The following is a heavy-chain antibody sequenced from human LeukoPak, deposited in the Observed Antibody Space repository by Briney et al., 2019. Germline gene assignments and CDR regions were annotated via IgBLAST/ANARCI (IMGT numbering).Heavy chain of an antibody. CDR3: AKTPTTSTEQDAFDI. V-gene: IGHV3-23*01. D-gene: IGHD1-7*01. Sequence: GGSLRLSCAASGFTFSTYAMSWVRQAPGKGLEWVSAISGSGDSTYYGDSVKGRFTISRDNSKNTLYLQMNSLRAEDTAVYYCAKTPTTSTEQDAFDIWGHGTMVTVSS. CDR1: GFTFSTYA. J-gene: IGHJ3*02. CDR2: ISGSGDST.